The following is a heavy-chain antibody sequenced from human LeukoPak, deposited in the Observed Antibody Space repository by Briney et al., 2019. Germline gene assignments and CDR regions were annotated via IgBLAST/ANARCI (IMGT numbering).Heavy chain of an antibody. CDR2: IYYSGST. CDR3: ASSRDDFWSGYEDY. CDR1: GGSISSSSYY. Sequence: SETLSLTCTVSGGSISSSSYYWGWVRQPPGKGLEWIGGIYYSGSTYYNPSLKSRVTISVDTSKNQFSLKLSSVTAADTAVYYCASSRDDFWSGYEDYWGQGTLVTVSS. J-gene: IGHJ4*02. V-gene: IGHV4-39*01. D-gene: IGHD3-3*01.